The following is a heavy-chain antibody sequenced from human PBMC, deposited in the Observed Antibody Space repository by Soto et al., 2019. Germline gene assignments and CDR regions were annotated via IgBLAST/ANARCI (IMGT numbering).Heavy chain of an antibody. CDR2: IKSKTDGGTT. CDR3: LYYYDSSPEPRFDY. D-gene: IGHD3-22*01. J-gene: IGHJ4*02. CDR1: GFTFSNAW. V-gene: IGHV3-15*07. Sequence: PGGSLRLSCAASGFTFSNAWMNWVRQAPGKGLEWVGRIKSKTDGGTTDYAAPVKGRFTISRDDSKNTLYLQMNSLKTEDTAVYYCLYYYDSSPEPRFDYWGQGTLVTVSS.